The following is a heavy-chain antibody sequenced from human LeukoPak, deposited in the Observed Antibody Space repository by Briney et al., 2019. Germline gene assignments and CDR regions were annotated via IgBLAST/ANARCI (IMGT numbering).Heavy chain of an antibody. Sequence: SETLSLTCAVYGGSFSGYYWSWIRQPPGKGLEWIGEINHSGSTNYNPSLKSRVTISVDTSKNQFSLKLSSVTAADTAVYYCARAPHYDFWSGYYHFDYWGQGTLDTVSS. CDR1: GGSFSGYY. V-gene: IGHV4-34*01. CDR2: INHSGST. J-gene: IGHJ4*02. D-gene: IGHD3-3*01. CDR3: ARAPHYDFWSGYYHFDY.